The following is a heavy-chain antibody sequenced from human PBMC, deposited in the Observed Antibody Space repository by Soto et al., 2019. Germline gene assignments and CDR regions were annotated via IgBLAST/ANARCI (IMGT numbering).Heavy chain of an antibody. CDR3: ARVGTTVTKVRDDAFDI. D-gene: IGHD4-17*01. CDR1: SGSISSSNW. V-gene: IGHV4-4*02. Sequence: QVQLQESGPGLVKPSGTLSLTCAVSSGSISSSNWRSWVRQPPGKGLEWIGEIYHSGSTNYNPSLKSRVTISVDKSKNQFSLKLSSVTAADTAVYYCARVGTTVTKVRDDAFDIWGQGTMVTVSS. CDR2: IYHSGST. J-gene: IGHJ3*02.